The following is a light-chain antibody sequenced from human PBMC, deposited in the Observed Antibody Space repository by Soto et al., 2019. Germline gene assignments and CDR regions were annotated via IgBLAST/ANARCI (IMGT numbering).Light chain of an antibody. CDR1: SSDVGGYNY. CDR3: SSYAGSTPYV. Sequence: QSVLTQPPSASGSPGQSVTISCTGTSSDVGGYNYVSWYQQHPGKAPKLMIYEVTKRPSGVPDRFSGSKSGNTASLTVSGLQAEDEADYYCSSYAGSTPYVFGNVTKATVL. CDR2: EVT. V-gene: IGLV2-8*01. J-gene: IGLJ1*01.